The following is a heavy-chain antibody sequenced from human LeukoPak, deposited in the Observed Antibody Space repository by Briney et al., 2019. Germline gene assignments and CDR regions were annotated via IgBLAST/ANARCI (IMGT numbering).Heavy chain of an antibody. CDR3: ARVRLGVDAAPWD. J-gene: IGHJ4*02. V-gene: IGHV3-21*01. Sequence: GGSLRLSCAASGFTFTTYSMTWVRQAPGKGLEWVSSIGSSSSYIYNADSVKGRFTISRDNAKNSLYLQMNSLRAEDTAVYYCARVRLGVDAAPWDWGQGTLVTVSS. CDR1: GFTFTTYS. CDR2: IGSSSSYI. D-gene: IGHD5-18*01.